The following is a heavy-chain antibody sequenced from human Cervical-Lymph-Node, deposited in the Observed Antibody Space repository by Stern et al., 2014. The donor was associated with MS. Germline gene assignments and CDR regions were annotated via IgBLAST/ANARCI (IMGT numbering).Heavy chain of an antibody. CDR3: TTQGARGFGNSPTTF. CDR1: GYKFTSSA. D-gene: IGHD4-23*01. V-gene: IGHV7-4-1*02. J-gene: IGHJ4*02. Sequence: VQLVQSGSELKKPGASVKVSCKASGYKFTSSAINWVRQAPGKGLEWMGWINTYTEASTYGQDFTGRVVFSLDTSVTTAYLQINSLKPEDTAMYYCTTQGARGFGNSPTTFWGQGTLVTVSS. CDR2: INTYTEAS.